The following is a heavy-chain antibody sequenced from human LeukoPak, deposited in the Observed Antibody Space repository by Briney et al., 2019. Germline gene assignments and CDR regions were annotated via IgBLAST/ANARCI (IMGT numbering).Heavy chain of an antibody. V-gene: IGHV3-48*01. CDR1: GFTFSSYA. J-gene: IGHJ4*02. D-gene: IGHD7-27*01. CDR3: AREISGALDY. Sequence: GGSLRLSCAASGFTFSSYAMHWVRQAPGKGLEWVSYISSSGTTIYYADSVKGRFTISRDNAKNSLYLQMSSLRAEDTAVYYCAREISGALDYWGQGTLVTVSS. CDR2: ISSSGTTI.